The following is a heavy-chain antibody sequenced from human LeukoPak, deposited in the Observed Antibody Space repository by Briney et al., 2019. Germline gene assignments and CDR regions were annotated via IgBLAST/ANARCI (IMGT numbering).Heavy chain of an antibody. D-gene: IGHD5-18*01. V-gene: IGHV3-30-3*01. CDR1: EFTFSSYA. Sequence: GGSLRLSCAASEFTFSSYAMHWVRQAPGKGLEWVAVISYDGSNEYYADSVKGRFTISRDNSQNTLYLQMNILRAEDTAVYYCARDRHSFGYIDYWGQGTLVTVSS. CDR2: ISYDGSNE. J-gene: IGHJ4*02. CDR3: ARDRHSFGYIDY.